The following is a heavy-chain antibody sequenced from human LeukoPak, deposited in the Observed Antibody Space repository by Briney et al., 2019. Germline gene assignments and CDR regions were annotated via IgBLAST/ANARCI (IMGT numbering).Heavy chain of an antibody. J-gene: IGHJ3*02. CDR1: GFTFSSYG. D-gene: IGHD3-22*01. Sequence: GGSLRLSCAASGFTFSSYGMHWVRQAPGKGLEWVAVIWYDGSNKYYADSVKGRFTISRDNSKNTLYLQMNSLRAEDAAVYYCARPYYDSSGYYYWGNAFDIWGQGTMVTVSS. CDR3: ARPYYDSSGYYYWGNAFDI. V-gene: IGHV3-33*01. CDR2: IWYDGSNK.